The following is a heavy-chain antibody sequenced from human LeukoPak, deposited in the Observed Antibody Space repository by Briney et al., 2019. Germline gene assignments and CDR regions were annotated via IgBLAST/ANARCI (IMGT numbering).Heavy chain of an antibody. CDR2: IISSSSAI. Sequence: PGGSLRLSCAASGFTFSSYSMNWVRQAPGKGLEGVSYIISSSSAIYYADSVKGRFTISRDNAKNSLYLQMNSLRDEDTAVYYCARDRVGYPKYYFDYWGQGTLVTVSS. V-gene: IGHV3-48*02. J-gene: IGHJ4*02. CDR1: GFTFSSYS. CDR3: ARDRVGYPKYYFDY. D-gene: IGHD5-12*01.